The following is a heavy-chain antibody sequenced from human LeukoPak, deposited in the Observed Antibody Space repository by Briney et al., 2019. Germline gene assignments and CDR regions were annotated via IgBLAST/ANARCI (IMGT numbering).Heavy chain of an antibody. V-gene: IGHV3-73*01. Sequence: GGSLTLSYAASGFTFNCSAMLGVRQAPRKGGPGVGHIGTNVSNTATEYGASLRGRFTTSRDDSKDTAYLQVNSLKPEDPAVYYCAGNSDSWTGITYWGQGTLVTVSS. CDR1: GFTFNCSA. J-gene: IGHJ4*02. D-gene: IGHD3-3*01. CDR3: AGNSDSWTGITY. CDR2: IGTNVSNTAT.